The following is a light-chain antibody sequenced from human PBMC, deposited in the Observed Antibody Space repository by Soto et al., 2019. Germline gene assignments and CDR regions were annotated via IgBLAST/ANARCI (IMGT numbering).Light chain of an antibody. J-gene: IGLJ2*01. V-gene: IGLV2-14*03. CDR2: DVT. CDR3: TSYASSSTPVV. CDR1: SSDIGGYKY. Sequence: QSALTQPASVSGSPGQSITISCTGTSSDIGGYKYVSWYQHHPGTAPKLMIYDVTNRPSGVSNRFSGSKSGNTASLTISGLPAEDEGDYSCTSYASSSTPVVFGGGTKLTVL.